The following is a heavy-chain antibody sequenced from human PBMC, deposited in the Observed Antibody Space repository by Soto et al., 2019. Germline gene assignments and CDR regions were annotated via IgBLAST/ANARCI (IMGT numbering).Heavy chain of an antibody. CDR3: TREIGYSRHYFDF. J-gene: IGHJ4*02. V-gene: IGHV3-49*04. D-gene: IGHD1-1*01. CDR2: IRSKVYDGTT. CDR1: GFTFGDYA. Sequence: GGSLRLSCTASGFTFGDYAMSWVRQAPGKGLEWVGSIRSKVYDGTTEYAASVKDRFTISRDDSKSIAYLQMNSLKTEDTAVYYCTREIGYSRHYFDFWGQGTLVTVSS.